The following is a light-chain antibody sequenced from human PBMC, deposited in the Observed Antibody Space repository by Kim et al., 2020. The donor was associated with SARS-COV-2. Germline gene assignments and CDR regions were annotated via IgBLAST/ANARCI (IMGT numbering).Light chain of an antibody. Sequence: WVTSACTGGSANIGAGYDVHWDQQLPGTAPKRLIYGNSNRPSGVPDRFSGSKSGTSASLAIIGLQAEDEADYYCQSYDSSLSGSVFGGGTQLTVL. CDR1: SANIGAGYD. J-gene: IGLJ3*02. CDR2: GNS. CDR3: QSYDSSLSGSV. V-gene: IGLV1-40*01.